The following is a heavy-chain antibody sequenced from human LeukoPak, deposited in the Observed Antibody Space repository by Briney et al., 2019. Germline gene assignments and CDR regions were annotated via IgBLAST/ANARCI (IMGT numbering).Heavy chain of an antibody. CDR1: GGSIGTYS. D-gene: IGHD5-18*01. CDR3: ARHTYGYSYVAAFDI. Sequence: SETLSLTCTVSGGSIGTYSWNWIRQPPGKGLEWIGYIYYSGSTNYNPSLKSRVTISVDTSKNQFSLKLSSVTAADTAVYYCARHTYGYSYVAAFDIWGQGTMVTVSS. CDR2: IYYSGST. J-gene: IGHJ3*02. V-gene: IGHV4-59*08.